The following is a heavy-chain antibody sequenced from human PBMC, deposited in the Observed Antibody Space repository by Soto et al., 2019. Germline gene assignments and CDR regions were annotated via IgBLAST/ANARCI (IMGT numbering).Heavy chain of an antibody. CDR3: AKDGYYDILTGLFDY. CDR1: GFTFSSYG. J-gene: IGHJ4*02. Sequence: GSLRLSCAASGFTFSSYGMHWVRQAPGKGLEWVAVISYDGSNKYYADSVKGRFTISRDNSKNTLYLQMNSLRAEDTAVYYCAKDGYYDILTGLFDYWGQGTLVTVSS. CDR2: ISYDGSNK. D-gene: IGHD3-9*01. V-gene: IGHV3-30*18.